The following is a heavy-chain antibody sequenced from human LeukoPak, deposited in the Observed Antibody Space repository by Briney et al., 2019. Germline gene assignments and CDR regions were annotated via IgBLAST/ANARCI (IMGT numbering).Heavy chain of an antibody. CDR1: GYTFTGYY. V-gene: IGHV1-2*02. CDR3: ARAQVFDY. J-gene: IGHJ4*02. CDR2: INPNRGGT. Sequence: ASLKVSCKASGYTFTGYYMHWVRQAPGQGLEWMGWINPNRGGTNYAPNFRGRVTMTSSTSNRTASMELTRLASDAAAEYSFARAQVFDYRGQGSLVSV.